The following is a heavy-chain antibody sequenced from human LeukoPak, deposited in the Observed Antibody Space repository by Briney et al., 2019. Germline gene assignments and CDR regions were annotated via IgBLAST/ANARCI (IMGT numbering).Heavy chain of an antibody. D-gene: IGHD1-26*01. CDR2: INWNGGNT. CDR1: GFTFDDYG. Sequence: RAGGSLRLSCAASGFTFDDYGMSWVRQAPGKGLEWVSGINWNGGNTVYGDSVKGRFTISRDNAKNTLYVQMNSLRAEDTAVYYCARDTARNPELLDYWGQGTLVTVSS. V-gene: IGHV3-20*04. CDR3: ARDTARNPELLDY. J-gene: IGHJ4*02.